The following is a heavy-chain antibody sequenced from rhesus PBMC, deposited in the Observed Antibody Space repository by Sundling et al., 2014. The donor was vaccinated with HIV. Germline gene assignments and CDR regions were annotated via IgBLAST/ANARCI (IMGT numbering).Heavy chain of an antibody. J-gene: IGHJ4*01. CDR2: IYWDDDK. V-gene: IGHV2-174*02. D-gene: IGHD2-33*01. Sequence: QVTLNESGPALVKPTQTLTLTCIFSGFSLTTSGMGVGWIRQLPGKTLEWLAHIYWDDDKRYSTSLKSRLSISKDTSKNQVVLTMTNMDPVDTATYYCTRRRPHCTDSGCSLYYFDYWGQGVLVTVSS. CDR1: GFSLTTSGMG. CDR3: TRRRPHCTDSGCSLYYFDY.